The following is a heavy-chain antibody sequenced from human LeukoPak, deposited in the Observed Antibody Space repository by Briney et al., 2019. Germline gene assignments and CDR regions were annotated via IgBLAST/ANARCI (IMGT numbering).Heavy chain of an antibody. D-gene: IGHD6-6*01. J-gene: IGHJ3*01. CDR1: GFTFSGFW. CDR2: INSDRSEG. CDR3: ARSSYSSSSSV. V-gene: IGHV3-7*03. Sequence: GGSLRLSCAVSGFTFSGFWMSWSRQAPGKGLEWVASINSDRSEGYYADVVKGRFTISRDNAKNSLYLQINSLRAENTAVYYCARSSYSSSSSVWGQGTMVTVSS.